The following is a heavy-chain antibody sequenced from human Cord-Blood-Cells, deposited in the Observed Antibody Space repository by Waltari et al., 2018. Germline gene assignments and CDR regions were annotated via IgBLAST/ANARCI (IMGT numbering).Heavy chain of an antibody. J-gene: IGHJ6*02. D-gene: IGHD2-2*01. CDR1: GGTFSSYA. CDR3: ARDQNTDCSSTSCYYYYGMDV. CDR2: IIPLVGTA. V-gene: IGHV1-69*01. Sequence: QVQLVQSGAEVKKPGSSVKVSCKASGGTFSSYAISWVRQAPGQGLEWMGGIIPLVGTANNAKKVQGRVTITADESTSTAYMELSSLRSEDTAVYYCARDQNTDCSSTSCYYYYGMDVWGQGTTVTVSS.